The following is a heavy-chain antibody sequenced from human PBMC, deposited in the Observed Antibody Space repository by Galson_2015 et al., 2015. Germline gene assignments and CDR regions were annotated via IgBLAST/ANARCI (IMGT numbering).Heavy chain of an antibody. V-gene: IGHV4-59*01. Sequence: ETLSLTCTVSGGSITTYYWNWIRQSPGKGLEWIGNIHYNGDSNYNPSLKSRVTISIETSKKQFSLSLTSVTAADTAVYYCARGHQMAADWGQGTLVTVAS. CDR3: ARGHQMAAD. CDR1: GGSITTYY. D-gene: IGHD2-8*01. J-gene: IGHJ4*02. CDR2: IHYNGDS.